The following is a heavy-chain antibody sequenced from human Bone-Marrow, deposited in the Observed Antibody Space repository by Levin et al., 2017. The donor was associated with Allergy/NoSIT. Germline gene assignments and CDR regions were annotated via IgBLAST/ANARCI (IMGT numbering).Heavy chain of an antibody. CDR1: GFTFNSYG. V-gene: IGHV3-33*01. D-gene: IGHD4-11*01. J-gene: IGHJ4*02. Sequence: GESLKISCAASGFTFNSYGMHWVRQTPGKGLEWVAVIWSDENKKYYADSVKGRFTISRDNSKNTIDLQMNSLRAEDTAVYYCARDRERGEYSTSAPLGYWGQGSLVNVSS. CDR2: IWSDENKK. CDR3: ARDRERGEYSTSAPLGY.